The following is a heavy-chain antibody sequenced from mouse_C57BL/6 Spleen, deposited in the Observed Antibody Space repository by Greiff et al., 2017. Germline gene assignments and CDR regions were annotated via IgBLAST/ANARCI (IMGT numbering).Heavy chain of an antibody. J-gene: IGHJ2*01. Sequence: VQLQQPGAELVMPGASVKLSCKASGYTFTSYWMHWVKQRPGQGLEWIGEIDPSDSYTNYNQKFKGKSTLTVDKSSSTAYMQLSSLTSEDSAVXYCAKGDYSNYDYWGQGTTRTVSS. CDR2: IDPSDSYT. CDR1: GYTFTSYW. V-gene: IGHV1-69*01. D-gene: IGHD2-5*01. CDR3: AKGDYSNYDY.